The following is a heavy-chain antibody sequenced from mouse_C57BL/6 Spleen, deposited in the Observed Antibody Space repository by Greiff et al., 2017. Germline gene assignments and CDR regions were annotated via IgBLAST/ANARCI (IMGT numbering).Heavy chain of an antibody. J-gene: IGHJ2*01. CDR1: GYTFTSYW. V-gene: IGHV1-50*01. CDR2: IDPSVSYT. D-gene: IGHD2-3*01. CDR3: ARRRDGYYAYDFEY. Sequence: QVQLQQSGAELVKPGASVKLSCKASGYTFTSYWMQWVKQRPGQGLEWIGEIDPSVSYTKYNQKFKGKAALTVDTSSSTAYMQLSSLTSEDSAVYYCARRRDGYYAYDFEYWGQGATLTVSS.